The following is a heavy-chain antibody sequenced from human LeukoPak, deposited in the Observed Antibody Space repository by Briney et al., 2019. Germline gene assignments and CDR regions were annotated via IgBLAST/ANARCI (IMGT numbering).Heavy chain of an antibody. V-gene: IGHV3-7*05. Sequence: GGSVRLSCAASGFTFSSYWISWVRQAPGKGLEWVADIKQDGSEEVYVDSVKGRFTISRDNAKNSLFLQMNTLRAEDTAVYYCARDPYSSTWSYGMDVWGQGTTDPVSS. CDR2: IKQDGSEE. D-gene: IGHD6-6*01. CDR1: GFTFSSYW. J-gene: IGHJ6*02. CDR3: ARDPYSSTWSYGMDV.